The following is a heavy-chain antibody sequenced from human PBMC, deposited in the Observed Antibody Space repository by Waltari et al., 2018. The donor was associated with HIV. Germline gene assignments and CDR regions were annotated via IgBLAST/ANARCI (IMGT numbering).Heavy chain of an antibody. J-gene: IGHJ4*02. V-gene: IGHV3-74*01. D-gene: IGHD3-16*01. CDR1: GFTFSSYW. CDR2: MNSDGSST. Sequence: EVQLVESGGGLVQPGGSLRLSCAASGFTFSSYWMHWVRQAPGKGLVWVSRMNSDGSSTNYADSVEGRFTISRDNAKNTGYLQMNSVRAEDTALYYCASLYNYVWGSPPPFDYWGQGTLVTVSS. CDR3: ASLYNYVWGSPPPFDY.